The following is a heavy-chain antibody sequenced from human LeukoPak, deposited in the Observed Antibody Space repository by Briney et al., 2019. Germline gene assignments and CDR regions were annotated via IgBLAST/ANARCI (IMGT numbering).Heavy chain of an antibody. J-gene: IGHJ6*03. D-gene: IGHD3-10*01. CDR2: INHSGST. V-gene: IGHV4-34*01. CDR3: ARVASYYYGSGSYYTGNYYYMDV. Sequence: SETLSLTCAVYGGSFSGYYWSWIRQPPGKGLEWIGEINHSGSTNYNPSLKSRVTISVDTSKNQFSLKLSSVTAADTAVYYCARVASYYYGSGSYYTGNYYYMDVWGKGTTVTISS. CDR1: GGSFSGYY.